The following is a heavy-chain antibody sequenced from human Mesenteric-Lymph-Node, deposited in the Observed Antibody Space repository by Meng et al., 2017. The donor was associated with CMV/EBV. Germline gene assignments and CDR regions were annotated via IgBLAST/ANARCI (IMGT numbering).Heavy chain of an antibody. CDR2: INQNGGEK. D-gene: IGHD6-13*01. CDR3: ANGEGSRWDDAFDI. J-gene: IGHJ3*02. V-gene: IGHV3-7*01. Sequence: GESLKISCAASQFTFSSYSMTWARQAPGKGLEWVANINQNGGEKYYVDSVRGRFTISRDNSKNTVYLQMDNLRVEDTAVYYCANGEGSRWDDAFDIWGPGTMVTVSS. CDR1: QFTFSSYS.